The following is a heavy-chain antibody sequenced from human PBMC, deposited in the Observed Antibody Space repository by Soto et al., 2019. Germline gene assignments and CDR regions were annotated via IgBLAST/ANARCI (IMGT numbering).Heavy chain of an antibody. Sequence: QVQLVQSGAEVMKPGASVKLSCRTSGYTFTHYYIHWVRQAPGQGLEWLAIINPASGSTNYAQDFQGRVTLTMDTSTTTVYVELSDLRAEDTAIFYCARDLAAGDHWGQGTLVTVSS. CDR3: ARDLAAGDH. J-gene: IGHJ4*02. D-gene: IGHD6-13*01. V-gene: IGHV1-46*01. CDR1: GYTFTHYY. CDR2: INPASGST.